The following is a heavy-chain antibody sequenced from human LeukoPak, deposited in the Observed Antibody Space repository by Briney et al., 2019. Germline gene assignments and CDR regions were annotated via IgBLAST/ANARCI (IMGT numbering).Heavy chain of an antibody. CDR3: TRALIQLWSPTFDY. D-gene: IGHD5-18*01. CDR1: GFTFGDYA. Sequence: GGSLRLSCTASGFTFGDYAMSWVRQAPGKRLEWVGFIRSKAYGGTTEYAASVKGRFTISRDDSKSIAYLQMNSLKTEDTAVYYCTRALIQLWSPTFDYWGQGTLVTVSS. J-gene: IGHJ4*02. V-gene: IGHV3-49*04. CDR2: IRSKAYGGTT.